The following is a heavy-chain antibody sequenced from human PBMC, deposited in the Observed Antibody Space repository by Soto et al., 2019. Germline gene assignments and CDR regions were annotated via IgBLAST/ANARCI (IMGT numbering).Heavy chain of an antibody. J-gene: IGHJ6*02. CDR2: IYYSGST. CDR1: GGSIISGDYY. CDR3: AREGLITGTTYYYYGMDV. D-gene: IGHD1-7*01. V-gene: IGHV4-61*08. Sequence: PSETLSLTCTVSGGSIISGDYYWSWIRQTPGKGLEWIGYIYYSGSTNYNPSLKSRVTISVDTSKNQFSLRLGSVTAADTAVYYCAREGLITGTTYYYYGMDVWGQGTTVTVSS.